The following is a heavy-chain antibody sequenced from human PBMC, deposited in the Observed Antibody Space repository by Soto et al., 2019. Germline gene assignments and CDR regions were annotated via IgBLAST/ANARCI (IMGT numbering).Heavy chain of an antibody. Sequence: SETLSLTCTVSGGSISSYYWSCIRQPSWKGLEWIVRIYTSGSANYNPSLKSRVTMSVDTSKNQVSLKLSSVTAAEQAVYYCARVATGAKWELPCNWFAPWGQGTLVTVSS. CDR3: ARVATGAKWELPCNWFAP. CDR2: IYTSGSA. J-gene: IGHJ5*02. D-gene: IGHD1-26*01. V-gene: IGHV4-4*07. CDR1: GGSISSYY.